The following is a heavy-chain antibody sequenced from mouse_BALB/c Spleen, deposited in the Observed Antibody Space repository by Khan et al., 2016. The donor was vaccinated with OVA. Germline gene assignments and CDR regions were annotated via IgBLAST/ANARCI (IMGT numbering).Heavy chain of an antibody. D-gene: IGHD3-1*01. J-gene: IGHJ3*01. Sequence: EVKLLESGPGLVKPSQSLSLTCSVTGYSITSGYFWNWIRQFPGNKLEWMGYIRYDGNSNYNPSLKNRISIARDTSKNQFFLKLNSVTPEDTATYYWARGGSSGPAWFAYWGQGTLVTVSA. CDR3: ARGGSSGPAWFAY. V-gene: IGHV3-6*02. CDR2: IRYDGNS. CDR1: GYSITSGYF.